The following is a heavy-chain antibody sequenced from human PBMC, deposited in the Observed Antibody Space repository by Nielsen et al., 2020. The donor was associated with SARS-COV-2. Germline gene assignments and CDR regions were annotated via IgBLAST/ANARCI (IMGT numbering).Heavy chain of an antibody. CDR2: ISSSSYI. CDR1: GFTFSSYS. Sequence: GESLKISCAASGFTFSSYSMNWVRQAPGKGLEWVSSISSSSYIYYADSVKGRFTISRDNAKNSLYLQMNSLRAEDTAVYYCARVHRGMQYGMDVWGQGTTVTVSS. J-gene: IGHJ6*02. V-gene: IGHV3-21*01. D-gene: IGHD3-10*01. CDR3: ARVHRGMQYGMDV.